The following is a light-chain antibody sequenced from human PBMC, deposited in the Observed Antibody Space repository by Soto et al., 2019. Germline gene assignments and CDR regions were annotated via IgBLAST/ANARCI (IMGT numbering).Light chain of an antibody. CDR2: DVY. Sequence: QSVLTQPASVSGSPGQSITISCTGTSSDVGAYNYVSWYQQHPGKVPKLIIYDVYNRPSGVSTRFSGSKSGNTASLTISGLQTEDVADYYCTSYTFINTYVFGTGTKVTV. J-gene: IGLJ1*01. CDR1: SSDVGAYNY. CDR3: TSYTFINTYV. V-gene: IGLV2-14*03.